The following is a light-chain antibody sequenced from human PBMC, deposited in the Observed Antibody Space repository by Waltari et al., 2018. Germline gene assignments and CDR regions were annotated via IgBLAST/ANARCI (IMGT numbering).Light chain of an antibody. V-gene: IGKV1-5*03. Sequence: DIQMTQSPSTLSASVGDRVTITCRASQSISTWLAWYQQKPGKAPKLLIYKASNLESGGPSRFSGSGSGTEFTLTISSLQPDDFATYYCQQYDNYWTFGQGTKVEI. J-gene: IGKJ1*01. CDR2: KAS. CDR3: QQYDNYWT. CDR1: QSISTW.